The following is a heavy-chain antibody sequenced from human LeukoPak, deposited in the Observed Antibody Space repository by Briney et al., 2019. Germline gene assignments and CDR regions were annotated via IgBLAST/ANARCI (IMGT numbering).Heavy chain of an antibody. J-gene: IGHJ4*02. D-gene: IGHD6-19*01. CDR1: GFTFSSYG. CDR3: ASSSGPSDY. Sequence: GGSLRLSCAASGFTFSSYGMTWVRQAPGKGLEWVSAISGSGGSTYYADSVKGRFTISRDNSKNTLYLQMNSLRAEDTAVYYCASSSGPSDYWGQGTLVTVSS. CDR2: ISGSGGST. V-gene: IGHV3-23*01.